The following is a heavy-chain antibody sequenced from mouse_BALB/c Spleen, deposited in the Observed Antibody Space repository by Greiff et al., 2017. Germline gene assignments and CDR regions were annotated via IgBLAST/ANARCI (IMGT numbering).Heavy chain of an antibody. V-gene: IGHV3-1*02. Sequence: EVQWVESGPDLVKPSQPLSLTCTVTAYSITRGYGWYCIRQCPGNILEWLGYIRYSGSTNYNTSLKSRISITRGTSKNQFFLQLNSVTTEDTATYYCASRRGYDCAEGFAYWGQGTVVTVSA. D-gene: IGHD2-4*01. J-gene: IGHJ3*01. CDR1: AYSITRGYG. CDR3: ASRRGYDCAEGFAY. CDR2: IRYSGST.